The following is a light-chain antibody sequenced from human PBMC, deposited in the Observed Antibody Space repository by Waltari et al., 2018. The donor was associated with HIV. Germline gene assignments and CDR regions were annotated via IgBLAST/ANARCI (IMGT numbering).Light chain of an antibody. J-gene: IGLJ3*02. CDR2: SNN. Sequence: QSVLTQPSSASGTPGQRVAISCSGSSSNIESNTVNWYQQLPGPAPKLLVYSNNPRPSGVPDRISGSKSGTSASLAISGLQSEDEADYYCAAWDDSLNGWVFGGGTKLTVL. V-gene: IGLV1-44*01. CDR3: AAWDDSLNGWV. CDR1: SSNIESNT.